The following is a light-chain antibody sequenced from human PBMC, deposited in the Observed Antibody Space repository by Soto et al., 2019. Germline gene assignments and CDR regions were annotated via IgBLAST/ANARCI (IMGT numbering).Light chain of an antibody. J-gene: IGLJ1*01. CDR2: DVT. CDR1: SSDVGGYDS. CDR3: CSYAGTFSFV. V-gene: IGLV2-11*01. Sequence: QSALTQPRSVSGSPGQSVTISCAGTSSDVGGYDSVSWYQQLPDKAPKLMIYDVTKRPSGVPHRFSGSKSGITASLTISGLQAEDEADYYCCSYAGTFSFVFGAGTKLTVL.